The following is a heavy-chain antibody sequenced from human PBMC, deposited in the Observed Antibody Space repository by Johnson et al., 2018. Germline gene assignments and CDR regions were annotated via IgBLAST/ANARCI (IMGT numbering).Heavy chain of an antibody. CDR2: ISGSGSSI. D-gene: IGHD2-21*01. CDR3: ARAPRGEINWDWFDA. V-gene: IGHV3-11*01. Sequence: QVQLVQSGGGLVKPGGSXRLSCAASGFTFTDYYMTWIRQAPGKGLEWVSYISGSGSSIYYSDSVKGRFTISRDNAKNSLYLQMNSLRAEDPAVYYCARAPRGEINWDWFDAWGQGTLVTVSS. J-gene: IGHJ5*02. CDR1: GFTFTDYY.